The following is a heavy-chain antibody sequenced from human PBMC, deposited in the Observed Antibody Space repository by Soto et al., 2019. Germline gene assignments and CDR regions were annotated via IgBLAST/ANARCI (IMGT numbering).Heavy chain of an antibody. CDR3: ASLGTAYGDEDYVLAFDI. J-gene: IGHJ3*02. CDR1: GGSFSGYY. Sequence: QVQLQQWGAGLLKPSETLSLTCAVYGGSFSGYYWSWIRQPPGKGLEWIWEINHSGSTNYNPSLKSRVTISVDTSKNQFSLKLSSVTAADTAVYYCASLGTAYGDEDYVLAFDIWGQGTMVTVSS. D-gene: IGHD4-17*01. V-gene: IGHV4-34*01. CDR2: INHSGST.